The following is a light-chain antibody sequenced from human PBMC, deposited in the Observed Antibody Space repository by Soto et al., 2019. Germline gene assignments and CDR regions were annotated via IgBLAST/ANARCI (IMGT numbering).Light chain of an antibody. Sequence: QSALTQPPSASGSPGQSVTISCTGTSSDVGAYNYVSWYQQYTGKAPKLMIYDVSKRPSGVPDRFSGSKSGNTASLTVSGLRADDEAVYYCQAWDRSSALVFGGGTKLTVL. CDR3: QAWDRSSALV. CDR2: DVS. V-gene: IGLV2-8*01. J-gene: IGLJ2*01. CDR1: SSDVGAYNY.